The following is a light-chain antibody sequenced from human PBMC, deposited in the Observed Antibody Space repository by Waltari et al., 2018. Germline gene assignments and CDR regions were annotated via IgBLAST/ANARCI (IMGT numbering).Light chain of an antibody. V-gene: IGKV3-11*01. CDR1: QSVGTF. Sequence: SSRASQSVGTFLTWYQQQPGQSPRLLIYDASYRDTGIPARFSGSGSETHFTLTISSLLPEDFAVYYCQQRGSWSLTFGGGTKVQI. J-gene: IGKJ4*01. CDR3: QQRGSWSLT. CDR2: DAS.